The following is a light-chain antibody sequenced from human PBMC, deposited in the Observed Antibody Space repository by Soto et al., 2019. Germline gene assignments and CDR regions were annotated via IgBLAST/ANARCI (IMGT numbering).Light chain of an antibody. Sequence: EIVMTQSPATLSVSPGERATLSCRASQSVSSNLAWYQQKPGQALRLLIYGASTRATGIPARFSGSGSGTEFTLTISSLQSEDFAVYYCQQYNNWPPRFAQGTKVEIK. J-gene: IGKJ1*01. CDR2: GAS. CDR1: QSVSSN. V-gene: IGKV3-15*01. CDR3: QQYNNWPPR.